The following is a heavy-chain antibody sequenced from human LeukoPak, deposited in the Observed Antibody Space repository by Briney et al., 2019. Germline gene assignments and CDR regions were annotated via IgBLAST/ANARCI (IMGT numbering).Heavy chain of an antibody. CDR3: ARDPGVLYYFDY. CDR1: GFTFSSYS. D-gene: IGHD7-27*01. CDR2: INSDGSST. Sequence: PGGSLTLSCAASGFTFSSYSMNWVRRAPGKGLVWVSRINSDGSSTNYADSVKGRFTISRDNAKNTLYPQMNSLTAEDTAVYYCARDPGVLYYFDYCGQGTLVTASS. J-gene: IGHJ4*02. V-gene: IGHV3-74*01.